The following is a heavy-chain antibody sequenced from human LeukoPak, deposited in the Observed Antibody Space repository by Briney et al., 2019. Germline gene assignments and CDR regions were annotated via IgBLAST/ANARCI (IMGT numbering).Heavy chain of an antibody. Sequence: RSLTLSCAASGFTFEDYAMHWVRQAPGKGLEWVSGISWNSVTKGYADSVKGRFTISRDNAKNSLYLQMNSLRAEDMALYYCAKSSPGYYFYMDVWGKGTTVTVSS. CDR1: GFTFEDYA. CDR3: AKSSPGYYFYMDV. CDR2: ISWNSVTK. V-gene: IGHV3-9*03. J-gene: IGHJ6*03.